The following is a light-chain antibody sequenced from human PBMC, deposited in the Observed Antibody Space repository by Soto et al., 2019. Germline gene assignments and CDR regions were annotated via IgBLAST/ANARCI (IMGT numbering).Light chain of an antibody. CDR3: QQLNNWPLT. CDR2: GIS. V-gene: IGKV3-15*01. Sequence: EIVMTQSPATLSVSPGERATLSCRASQSVSSNLAWYQQKPGQAPRLLMYGISTRATGIPARFSGSGSGTEFILTISSLQSEDFAIYYCQQLNNWPLTFGGGTKVEIK. CDR1: QSVSSN. J-gene: IGKJ4*01.